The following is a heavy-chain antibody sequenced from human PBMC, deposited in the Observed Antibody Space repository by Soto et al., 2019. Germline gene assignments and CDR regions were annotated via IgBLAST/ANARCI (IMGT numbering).Heavy chain of an antibody. J-gene: IGHJ4*02. D-gene: IGHD3-16*01. V-gene: IGHV3-23*01. CDR2: IRDAGDST. Sequence: GSLRLSCAASGFTFANYDMSWVRQAPGKGLEWVSAIRDAGDSTYSAASVRGRFTISRDNSKNTLYLQMSSLRVEDTAIYYCARRGDVLGSYFDFWGQGTLVTVSS. CDR1: GFTFANYD. CDR3: ARRGDVLGSYFDF.